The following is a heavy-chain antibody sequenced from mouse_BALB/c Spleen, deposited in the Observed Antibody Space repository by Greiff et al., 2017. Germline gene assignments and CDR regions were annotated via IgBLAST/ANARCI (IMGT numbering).Heavy chain of an antibody. CDR3: ARDGGPNGYFDY. V-gene: IGHV1S81*02. CDR2: INPSNGRT. D-gene: IGHD2-3*01. J-gene: IGHJ2*01. Sequence: QVQLQQPGAELVKPGASVKLSCKASGYTFTSYWMHWVKQRPGQGLEWIGEINPSNGRTNYNEKFKSKATLTVDKSSSTAYMQLSSLTSEDSAVYYCARDGGPNGYFDYWGQGTTLTVSS. CDR1: GYTFTSYW.